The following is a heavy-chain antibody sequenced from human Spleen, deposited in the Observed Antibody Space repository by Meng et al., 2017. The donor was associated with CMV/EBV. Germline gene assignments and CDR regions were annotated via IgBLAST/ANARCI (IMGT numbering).Heavy chain of an antibody. CDR2: FSGNTGFI. Sequence: SLKISCTASGFTFDDFAMHWVRQTPGEGLEWVSGFSGNTGFIAYADSVKGRFTISRDNSKNILYLQMNSLRAEDTAVYYCATFGYFDYWGQGTLVTVSS. D-gene: IGHD3-16*01. V-gene: IGHV3-9*01. CDR1: GFTFDDFA. J-gene: IGHJ4*02. CDR3: ATFGYFDY.